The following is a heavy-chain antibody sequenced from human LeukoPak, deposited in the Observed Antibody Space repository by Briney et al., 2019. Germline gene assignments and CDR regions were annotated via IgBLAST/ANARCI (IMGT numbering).Heavy chain of an antibody. J-gene: IGHJ4*02. D-gene: IGHD6-13*01. V-gene: IGHV4-34*01. CDR3: ARLGRSSSWYRLDY. CDR2: INHSGST. Sequence: SETLSLTCAVYGGSFSGYYWSWIRQPPGKGLEWIGEINHSGSTNYNPSLKSRVTISVDTSKNQFSLKLSSVTAADTAVYYCARLGRSSSWYRLDYWGQGTLVTVSS. CDR1: GGSFSGYY.